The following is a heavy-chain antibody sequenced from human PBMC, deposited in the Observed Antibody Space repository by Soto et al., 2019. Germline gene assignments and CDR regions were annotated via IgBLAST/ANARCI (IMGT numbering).Heavy chain of an antibody. CDR3: AAREYSGYDYYYYYMDV. CDR2: IYYSGST. CDR1: GGSISSYY. V-gene: IGHV4-59*08. D-gene: IGHD5-12*01. Sequence: SETLSLTCTVSGGSISSYYWSWIRQPPGKGLEWIGYIYYSGSTNYNPSLKSRVTISVDTSKNQFSLKLSSVTAADTAVHYCAAREYSGYDYYYYYMDVWGKGTTVTVSS. J-gene: IGHJ6*03.